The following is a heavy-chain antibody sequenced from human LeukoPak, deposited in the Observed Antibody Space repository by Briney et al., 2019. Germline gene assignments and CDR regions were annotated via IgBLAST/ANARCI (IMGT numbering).Heavy chain of an antibody. J-gene: IGHJ4*02. Sequence: GGSLRLSCAASGFTFSSYAMHWVRQAPGKGLVWVSRIASDGNSTTYADSVKGRFSISRDNAKNTLYLQMNSLRVEDTAVYYCARGRPHGNDYWGQGTLVTVSS. CDR3: ARGRPHGNDY. CDR1: GFTFSSYA. D-gene: IGHD4-23*01. CDR2: IASDGNST. V-gene: IGHV3-74*01.